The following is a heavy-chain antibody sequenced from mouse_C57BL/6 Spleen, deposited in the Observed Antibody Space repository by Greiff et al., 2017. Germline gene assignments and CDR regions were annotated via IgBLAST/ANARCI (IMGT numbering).Heavy chain of an antibody. J-gene: IGHJ3*01. CDR3: ARNHDGYYVAWFAY. D-gene: IGHD2-3*01. V-gene: IGHV3-6*01. Sequence: EVKLLESGPGLVKPSQSLSLTCSVTGYSITSGYYWNWIRQFPGNKLEWMGYISYDGSNNYNPSLKNRISITRDTSKNQFFLKLNSVTTEDTATYYCARNHDGYYVAWFAYWGQGTLVTVSA. CDR1: GYSITSGYY. CDR2: ISYDGSN.